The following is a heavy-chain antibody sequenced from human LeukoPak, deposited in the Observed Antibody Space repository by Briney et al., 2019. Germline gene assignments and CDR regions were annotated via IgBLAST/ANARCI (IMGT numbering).Heavy chain of an antibody. J-gene: IGHJ6*03. V-gene: IGHV4-39*01. D-gene: IGHD4-23*01. CDR3: SRSHDYGGLYFYYYMDV. CDR2: LDSSGST. Sequence: TTSETLSLTCTVSGGSISSRSDYWGWIRQTPGKGLEWIGNLDSSGSTYYTPSLKIRVTISVGTSKNQFSLNLRSVTAADTAIYFCSRSHDYGGLYFYYYMDVWGKGTTVTVSS. CDR1: GGSISSRSDY.